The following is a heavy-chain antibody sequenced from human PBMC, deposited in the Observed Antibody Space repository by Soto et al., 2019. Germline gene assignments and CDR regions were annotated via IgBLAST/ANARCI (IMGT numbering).Heavy chain of an antibody. CDR2: VSSYRGAT. Sequence: SETLSLTCTVSGGSVDRGDYYWTWIRQPPGKGLEWIAYVSSYRGATYYNPSLKGRVTMSVDTSKNQISLNVTSVTAADTAVYYCARGPLMTYYYNSGSRDRGYFDFWGQGTLVTVSS. CDR3: ARGPLMTYYYNSGSRDRGYFDF. J-gene: IGHJ4*02. CDR1: GGSVDRGDYY. V-gene: IGHV4-30-4*02. D-gene: IGHD3-10*01.